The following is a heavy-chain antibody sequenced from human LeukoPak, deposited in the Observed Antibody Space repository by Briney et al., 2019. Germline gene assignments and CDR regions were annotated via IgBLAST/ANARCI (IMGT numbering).Heavy chain of an antibody. D-gene: IGHD6-13*01. CDR1: GFTFNNYG. CDR3: AKAPGGSSLPFYMDV. V-gene: IGHV3-30*18. Sequence: GGSLRLSCAASGFTFNNYGIHWVRQAPGKGLEWVAVVSSDGSNKRYADSVQGRLTISRDNSKNTLYLQLNSLRPDDTAVYYCAKAPGGSSLPFYMDVWGTGTTVTVSS. CDR2: VSSDGSNK. J-gene: IGHJ6*03.